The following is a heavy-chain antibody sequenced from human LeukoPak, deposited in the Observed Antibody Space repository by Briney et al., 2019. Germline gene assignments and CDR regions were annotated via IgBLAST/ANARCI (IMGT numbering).Heavy chain of an antibody. CDR2: IYSGGST. CDR1: GFIFSDYY. CDR3: ARDSHSGSYYRLDY. V-gene: IGHV3-53*01. J-gene: IGHJ4*02. Sequence: GGSLRLSCAASGFIFSDYYMTWVRQAPGKGLEWVSVIYSGGSTYYADSVRGRFTISRDNSKSTLYLQMNSLRAEDTAVYSCARDSHSGSYYRLDYWGQGTLVTVSS. D-gene: IGHD1-26*01.